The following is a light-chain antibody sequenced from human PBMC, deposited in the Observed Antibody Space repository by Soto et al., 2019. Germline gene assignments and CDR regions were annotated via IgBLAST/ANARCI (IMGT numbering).Light chain of an antibody. V-gene: IGKV3-20*01. Sequence: EIVLTQSPGTLSLSPGERATLSCRASQSVISNYLAWYQQRPGQAPRLLIYGASSRATGIPDRFSGSGSGTDFTVTISRLEPEDFAVYYCQQYGTSPPWTFGQGTKVEIK. CDR3: QQYGTSPPWT. J-gene: IGKJ1*01. CDR2: GAS. CDR1: QSVISNY.